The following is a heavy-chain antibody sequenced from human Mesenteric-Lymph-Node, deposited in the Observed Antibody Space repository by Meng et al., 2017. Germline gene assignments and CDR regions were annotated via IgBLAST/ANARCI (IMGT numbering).Heavy chain of an antibody. Sequence: VKVSCKASGGTFSSYAISWVRQAPGQGLEWMGGIIPIFGTANYAQKFQGRVTITADESASTAYMELSSLRSEDTAVYYCARVRVPAAMRAYYYYGMDVWGQGTTVTVSS. CDR2: IIPIFGTA. J-gene: IGHJ6*02. V-gene: IGHV1-69*13. CDR1: GGTFSSYA. CDR3: ARVRVPAAMRAYYYYGMDV. D-gene: IGHD2-2*01.